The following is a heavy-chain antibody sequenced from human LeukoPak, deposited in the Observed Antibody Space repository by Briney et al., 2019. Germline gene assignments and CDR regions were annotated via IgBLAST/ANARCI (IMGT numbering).Heavy chain of an antibody. CDR2: INQDGTDI. D-gene: IGHD6-13*01. CDR3: ATHNSWCLEY. CDR1: GLTFSNYW. V-gene: IGHV3-7*05. J-gene: IGHJ4*02. Sequence: GSLRLSCVDSGLTFSNYWMTWVRQAPGKGLEWVANINQDGTDIHYVDSVRGRFTISRDNAKNTVYLQMNSLRAEDTALYYCATHNSWCLEYWGQGTLVTVSS.